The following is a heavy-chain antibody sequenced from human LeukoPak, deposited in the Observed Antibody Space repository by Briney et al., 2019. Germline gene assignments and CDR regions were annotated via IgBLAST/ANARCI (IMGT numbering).Heavy chain of an antibody. CDR1: GFTFDDYG. CDR2: INWNGGST. Sequence: PGGSLRLSCAASGFTFDDYGMSWVRQAPGKGLEWVSGINWNGGSTGYADSVKGRFTISRDNAKNSLYLQMNSPRAEDTALYYCARAPYSSGWRTPEEGPDYWGQGTLVTVSS. D-gene: IGHD6-19*01. CDR3: ARAPYSSGWRTPEEGPDY. J-gene: IGHJ4*02. V-gene: IGHV3-20*04.